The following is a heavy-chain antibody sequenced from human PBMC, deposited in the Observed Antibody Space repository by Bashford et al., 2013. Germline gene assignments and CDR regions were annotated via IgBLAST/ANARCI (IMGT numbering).Heavy chain of an antibody. Sequence: VRQAPGKGLEWVALISYDGSSAFYDPSVKGRFTVSRDNSANIVSLQMNSLRADDTAVYYCVRDKGESTIKFDLNPVLLFDYWGQGTLVTVSS. CDR3: VRDKGESTIKFDLNPVLLFDY. J-gene: IGHJ4*02. D-gene: IGHD5/OR15-5a*01. V-gene: IGHV3-33*05. CDR2: ISYDGSSA.